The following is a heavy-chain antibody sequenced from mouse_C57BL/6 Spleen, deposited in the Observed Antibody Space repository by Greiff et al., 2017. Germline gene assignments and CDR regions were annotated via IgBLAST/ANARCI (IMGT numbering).Heavy chain of an antibody. D-gene: IGHD1-1*01. CDR1: GFTFSDFY. V-gene: IGHV7-1*01. Sequence: EVHLVESGGGLVQSGRSLRLSCATSGFTFSDFYMEWVRQAPGKGLEWIAASRNKANDYTTEYSASVKGRFIVSRDTSQSILYLQMNALRAEDTAIYYCARDTLYYGSSPSYAMDYWGQGTSVTVSS. CDR2: SRNKANDYTT. CDR3: ARDTLYYGSSPSYAMDY. J-gene: IGHJ4*01.